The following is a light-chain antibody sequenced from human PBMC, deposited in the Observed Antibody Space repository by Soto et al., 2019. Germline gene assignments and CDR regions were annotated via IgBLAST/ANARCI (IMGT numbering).Light chain of an antibody. CDR3: QQYNYWPYT. J-gene: IGKJ2*01. V-gene: IGKV3-15*01. Sequence: EIVMTQSPVTLYVSPGERATLSCRASQSVSTNLAWYQQKPAQAPRLLIYGASTRATGIPARFSGSGSGTEFTLTISSLQSEDFAVYYCQQYNYWPYTFGQGTKLEIK. CDR1: QSVSTN. CDR2: GAS.